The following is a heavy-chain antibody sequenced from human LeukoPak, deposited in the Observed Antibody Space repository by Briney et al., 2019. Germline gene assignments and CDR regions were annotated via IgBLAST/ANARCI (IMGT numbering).Heavy chain of an antibody. Sequence: GGSLRLSCAASGFTFSTYWMHWVRQAPGKGLVWVSRIKFDGTSTIYADSAKGRFTISRDNAKNTLFLQMNSLRAEETAVYYCAGGYTSDYWGQGTLVTVSS. J-gene: IGHJ4*01. D-gene: IGHD5-12*01. V-gene: IGHV3-74*01. CDR1: GFTFSTYW. CDR3: AGGYTSDY. CDR2: IKFDGTST.